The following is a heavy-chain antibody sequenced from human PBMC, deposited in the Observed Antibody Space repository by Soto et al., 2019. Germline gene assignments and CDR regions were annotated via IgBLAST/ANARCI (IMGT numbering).Heavy chain of an antibody. V-gene: IGHV4-31*03. D-gene: IGHD3-22*01. CDR3: ARGGSGYYSG. Sequence: PSETLSLTCTVPGGSISSGGYYWSWIRQHPGKGLEWIGYIYYSGSTYYNPSLKSRVTISVDTSKNQFSLKLSSVTAADTAVYYCARGGSGYYSGWGQGTLVTVSS. J-gene: IGHJ4*02. CDR1: GGSISSGGYY. CDR2: IYYSGST.